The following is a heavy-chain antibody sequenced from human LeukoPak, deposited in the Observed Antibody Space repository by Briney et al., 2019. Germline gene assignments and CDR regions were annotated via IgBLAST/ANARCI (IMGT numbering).Heavy chain of an antibody. CDR2: ISDSGGST. D-gene: IGHD3-3*01. V-gene: IGHV3-23*01. CDR1: GLTFRTYA. J-gene: IGHJ4*02. CDR3: AKANSITIFGLISPVDY. Sequence: PGGSLRLSCAASGLTFRTYAMSWVRQAPGKGLEWVSTISDSGGSTYFADSVKGRFTISRDNSKNTLYLQMHSLRAEDTAVYYCAKANSITIFGLISPVDYWGQGTLVTVSS.